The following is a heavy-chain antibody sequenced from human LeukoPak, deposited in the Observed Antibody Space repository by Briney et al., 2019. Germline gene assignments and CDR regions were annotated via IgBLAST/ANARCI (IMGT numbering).Heavy chain of an antibody. CDR1: GFPFSKHA. D-gene: IGHD6-19*01. CDR3: ANDPEAVAGTIVNDY. V-gene: IGHV3-23*01. CDR2: ICASGGTT. Sequence: GGSLTLPHGVSGFPFSKHAVIWFRQGPGKGLEWVSGICASGGTTYYADSVQGRFTISRDNSKNTLYLQLNRLRAEDTGVYFCANDPEAVAGTIVNDYWGQGTLGTVSS. J-gene: IGHJ4*02.